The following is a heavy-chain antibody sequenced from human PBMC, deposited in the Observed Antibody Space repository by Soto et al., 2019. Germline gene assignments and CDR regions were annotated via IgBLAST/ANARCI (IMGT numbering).Heavy chain of an antibody. J-gene: IGHJ4*02. CDR1: GFTFSLYG. CDR2: IRDDSSTI. V-gene: IGHV3-48*02. CDR3: ARVYGVVSNFDY. D-gene: IGHD3-22*01. Sequence: EVQLVESGGGLVQPGGSLRLSCAASGFTFSLYGMAWVRQTPGKGLEWVSYIRDDSSTIFYVDSVKGRFTISRDNAKNLLYLQMNSLRDDVTAVYYCARVYGVVSNFDYWGQGTLVTVSS.